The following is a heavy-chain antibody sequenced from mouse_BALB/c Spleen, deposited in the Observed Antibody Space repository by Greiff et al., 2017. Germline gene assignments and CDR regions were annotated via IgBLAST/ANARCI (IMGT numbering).Heavy chain of an antibody. CDR3: ANWDEDYFDY. V-gene: IGHV3-2*02. D-gene: IGHD4-1*01. Sequence: EVHLVESGPGLVKPSQSLSLTCTVTGYSITSDYAWNWIRQFPGNKLEWMGYISYSGSTSYNPSLKSRISITRDTSKNQFFLQLNSVTTEDTATYYCANWDEDYFDYWGQGTTLTVSS. CDR1: GYSITSDYA. J-gene: IGHJ2*01. CDR2: ISYSGST.